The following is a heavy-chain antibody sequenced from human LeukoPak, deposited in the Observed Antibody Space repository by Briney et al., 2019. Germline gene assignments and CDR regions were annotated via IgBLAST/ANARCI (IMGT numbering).Heavy chain of an antibody. J-gene: IGHJ6*03. Sequence: GASVKVSCKASGYTFTGYYMHWVRQAPGQGLEWMGWINPNSGGTNYAQKFQGRVTMIRDTSISTAYMELSRLRSDDTAVYYCARCPTRITIFGVISPRSYYYYMDVWGKGTTVTVSS. CDR1: GYTFTGYY. CDR2: INPNSGGT. D-gene: IGHD3-3*01. CDR3: ARCPTRITIFGVISPRSYYYYMDV. V-gene: IGHV1-2*02.